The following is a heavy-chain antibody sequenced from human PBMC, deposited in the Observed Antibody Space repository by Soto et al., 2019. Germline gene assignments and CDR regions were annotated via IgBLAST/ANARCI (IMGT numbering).Heavy chain of an antibody. Sequence: SETLSLTCTVSGGSISSYYWSWIRQPPGKGLEWIGYIYYSGSTNYNPSLKSRVTISVDTSKNQFSLKLSSVTAADTAVYYCARGRITMVRMPYYYYYYGMDVWGQGTTVTVS. CDR2: IYYSGST. J-gene: IGHJ6*02. CDR3: ARGRITMVRMPYYYYYYGMDV. D-gene: IGHD3-10*01. V-gene: IGHV4-59*01. CDR1: GGSISSYY.